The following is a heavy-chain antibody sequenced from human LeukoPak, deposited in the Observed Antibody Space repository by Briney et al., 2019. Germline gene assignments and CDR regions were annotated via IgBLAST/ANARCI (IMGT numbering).Heavy chain of an antibody. Sequence: GASVKVSCKASGGTFSSYAISWVRQAPGQGLEWMGGIIPIFGTANYAQKFQGRVTITADESTSTAYMELSSLRSEDTAVYYCARDLSGYVGGYFDYWGQGTLVTVSS. J-gene: IGHJ4*02. D-gene: IGHD5-12*01. CDR2: IIPIFGTA. CDR3: ARDLSGYVGGYFDY. CDR1: GGTFSSYA. V-gene: IGHV1-69*13.